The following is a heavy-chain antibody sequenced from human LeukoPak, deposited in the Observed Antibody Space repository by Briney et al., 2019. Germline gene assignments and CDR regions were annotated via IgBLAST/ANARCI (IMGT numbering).Heavy chain of an antibody. CDR2: INAGNGNT. Sequence: ASVKVSCKASGYTFTSYAMHWVRQAPGQRLEWMGWINAGNGNTKYSQKFQGRVTITRDTSASTAYMELSSLRSEDTAVYYCARGYCSSTSCYTGAFDIWGQGTMVTVSS. D-gene: IGHD2-2*02. CDR1: GYTFTSYA. J-gene: IGHJ3*02. CDR3: ARGYCSSTSCYTGAFDI. V-gene: IGHV1-3*01.